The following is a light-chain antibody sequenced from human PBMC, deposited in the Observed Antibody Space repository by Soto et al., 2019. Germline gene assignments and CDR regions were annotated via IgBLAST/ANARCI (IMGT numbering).Light chain of an antibody. CDR1: SSNIGAGYE. CDR3: QSYDSSLSGYV. CDR2: ENN. V-gene: IGLV1-40*01. J-gene: IGLJ1*01. Sequence: QSVLTQPPSVSEAPGQRVTISCTGSSSNIGAGYEAHWYQQVPGTAPKLLIYENNNRPSGVPDRFSGSKSGTSASLAITGLHAEDEAEYYCQSYDSSLSGYVFGTGTKLTVL.